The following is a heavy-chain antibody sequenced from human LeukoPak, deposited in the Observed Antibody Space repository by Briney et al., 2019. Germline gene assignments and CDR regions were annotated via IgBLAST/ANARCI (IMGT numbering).Heavy chain of an antibody. CDR3: ARESYYDSRGYPDFDY. V-gene: IGHV3-33*01. CDR2: IWDGGGNK. D-gene: IGHD3-22*01. J-gene: IGHJ4*02. CDR1: GFTFSSYG. Sequence: GGSLRLSCAASGFTFSSYGMHWVRQAPGKGLEWVAVIWDGGGNKYYADSVKGRFTISRDNSKNTLYLQMNSLRAEDTAVYYCARESYYDSRGYPDFDYGGQGTLVTVCS.